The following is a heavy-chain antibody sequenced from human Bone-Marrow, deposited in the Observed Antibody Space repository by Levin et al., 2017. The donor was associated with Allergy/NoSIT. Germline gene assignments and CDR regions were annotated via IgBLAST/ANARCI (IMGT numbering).Heavy chain of an antibody. J-gene: IGHJ6*02. CDR1: GFTFSSYA. Sequence: GESLKISCAASGFTFSSYAMHWVRQAPGKGLEWVAVISYDGSNKYYADSVKGRFTISRDNSKNTLYLQMNSLRAEDTAVYYCARDKGELLGHYYYGMDVWGQGTTVTVSS. D-gene: IGHD1-26*01. CDR3: ARDKGELLGHYYYGMDV. V-gene: IGHV3-30*04. CDR2: ISYDGSNK.